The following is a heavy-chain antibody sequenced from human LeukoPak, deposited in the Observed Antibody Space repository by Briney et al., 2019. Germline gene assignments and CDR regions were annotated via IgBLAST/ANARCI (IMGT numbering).Heavy chain of an antibody. V-gene: IGHV3-43*02. D-gene: IGHD4-17*01. CDR3: PKDPHDYGDYELGY. J-gene: IGHJ4*02. CDR1: GFTFNDYA. Sequence: GGSLRLSCAASGFTFNDYAMHWVRHAPRKGLEWVSLISGDGGSTYYADSVKGRFTISRDNSKNYLYLQMNSLRTEDTALYYCPKDPHDYGDYELGYGGQGTLVTVSS. CDR2: ISGDGGST.